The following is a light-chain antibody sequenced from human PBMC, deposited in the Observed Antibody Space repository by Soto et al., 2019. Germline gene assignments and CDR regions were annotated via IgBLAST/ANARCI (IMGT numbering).Light chain of an antibody. V-gene: IGKV3-11*01. Sequence: EIVLTQSPLTLALSPGERATLSCRASQSVATYLAWYQQRPGQAPRLLIYDASHRATGIPARFSGSGSGTDFTLTISSLDPEDFAVYYCQHRTDWPPICTFGPGTKVDIK. CDR3: QHRTDWPPICT. CDR1: QSVATY. CDR2: DAS. J-gene: IGKJ2*02.